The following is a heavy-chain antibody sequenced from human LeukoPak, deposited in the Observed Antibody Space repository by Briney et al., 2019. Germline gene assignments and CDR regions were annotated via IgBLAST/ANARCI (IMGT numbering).Heavy chain of an antibody. V-gene: IGHV1-69*10. Sequence: ASVKVSCKASGGTFSSYAISWVRQAPGQGLEWMGGIIPIFGIANYAQKFQGRVTITADKSTSTAYMELSSLRSEDTAVYYCARGSGSGSYFGIYYYGMDVWGKGTTVTVSS. J-gene: IGHJ6*04. CDR2: IIPIFGIA. D-gene: IGHD3-10*01. CDR1: GGTFSSYA. CDR3: ARGSGSGSYFGIYYYGMDV.